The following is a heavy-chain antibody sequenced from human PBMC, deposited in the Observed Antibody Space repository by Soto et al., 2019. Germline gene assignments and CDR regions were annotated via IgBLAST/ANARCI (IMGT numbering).Heavy chain of an antibody. V-gene: IGHV3-30*18. CDR1: GFTFSSYG. J-gene: IGHJ6*02. Sequence: QVQLVESGGGVVQPGRSLRLSCAASGFTFSSYGMHWVRRAPGKGLEWVAVISHDGSNKYFADSVKGRFTISRDNSQNTLYLQMNSLRAEDTAVYYCAKHLLAVAGYLHGRDVWGQGTTVTVSS. CDR2: ISHDGSNK. CDR3: AKHLLAVAGYLHGRDV. D-gene: IGHD6-19*01.